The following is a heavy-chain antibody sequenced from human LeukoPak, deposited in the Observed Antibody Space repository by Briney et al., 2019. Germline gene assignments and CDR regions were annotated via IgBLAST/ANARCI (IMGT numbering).Heavy chain of an antibody. J-gene: IGHJ4*02. CDR1: GYTFTIYY. CDR2: INPSGGST. V-gene: IGHV1-46*01. CDR3: ASPRDGYYFDY. Sequence: ASVKVSCKASGYTFTIYYMHWVRQAPGQGLEWMGIINPSGGSTSYAQKFQGRVTMTRDTSTSTVYMELSSLRSEDTAVYYCASPRDGYYFDYWGQGTLVTVSS.